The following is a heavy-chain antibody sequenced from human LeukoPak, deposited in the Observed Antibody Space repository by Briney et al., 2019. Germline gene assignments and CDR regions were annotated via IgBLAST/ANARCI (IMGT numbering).Heavy chain of an antibody. J-gene: IGHJ5*02. V-gene: IGHV4-59*08. D-gene: IGHD3-9*01. Sequence: SETLPLTCTVSGGSISSYYWSWIRQPPGKGLEWIGYIYYSGSTNYNPSLKSRVTISVDTSKNQFSLKLSSVTAADTAVYYCASTSSYDILTWGQGTLVTVSS. CDR3: ASTSSYDILT. CDR1: GGSISSYY. CDR2: IYYSGST.